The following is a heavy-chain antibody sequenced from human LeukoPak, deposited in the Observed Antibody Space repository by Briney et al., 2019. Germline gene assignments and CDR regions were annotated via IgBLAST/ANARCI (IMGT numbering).Heavy chain of an antibody. Sequence: PGGSLRLSCAASGFTFSNYWMHWVRQAPGKGLEWVAVIWYDGSNKYYADSVKGRFTISRDNSKNTLYLQMNSLRAEDTAVYYCARDANRARYFDYWGQGTLVTVSS. V-gene: IGHV3-33*08. J-gene: IGHJ4*02. CDR1: GFTFSNYW. CDR3: ARDANRARYFDY. CDR2: IWYDGSNK. D-gene: IGHD1-14*01.